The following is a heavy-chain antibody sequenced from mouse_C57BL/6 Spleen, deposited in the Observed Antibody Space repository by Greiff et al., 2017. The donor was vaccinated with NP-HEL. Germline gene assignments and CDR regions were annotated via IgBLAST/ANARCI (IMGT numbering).Heavy chain of an antibody. CDR3: ARGTTVPYWYFDV. CDR2: IDPNSGGT. CDR1: GYTFTSYW. D-gene: IGHD1-1*01. Sequence: QVQLQQPGAELVKPGASVKLYCKASGYTFTSYWMHWVKQRPGRGLEWIGRIDPNSGGTKYNEKFKSKATLTVDKPSSTAYMQLSSLTAEYSAVYYGARGTTVPYWYFDVWGTGTTVTVSS. V-gene: IGHV1-72*01. J-gene: IGHJ1*03.